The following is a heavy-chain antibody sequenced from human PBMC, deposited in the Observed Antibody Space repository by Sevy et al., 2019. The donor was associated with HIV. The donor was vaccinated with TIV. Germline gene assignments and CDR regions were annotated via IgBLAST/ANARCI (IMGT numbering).Heavy chain of an antibody. V-gene: IGHV3-7*01. J-gene: IGHJ6*02. D-gene: IGHD2-2*01. CDR2: INEDGTEK. CDR1: GFTFSTYW. Sequence: GGSLRLSCAASGFTFSTYWMSWFRQAPGKGLEWVANINEDGTEKFYVDSVKGRFTMSRDNAKNSLYRQMNSRRAEDAAVYYCARDNATVSRRGLRYYYYGTDVWGQGTTVTVSS. CDR3: ARDNATVSRRGLRYYYYGTDV.